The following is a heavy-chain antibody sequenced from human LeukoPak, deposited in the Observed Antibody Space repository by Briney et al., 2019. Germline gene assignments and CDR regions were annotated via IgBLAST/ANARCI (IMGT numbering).Heavy chain of an antibody. D-gene: IGHD3-22*01. CDR1: GFTFSSFG. CDR3: ARAPSEIGGYYPEYFRH. V-gene: IGHV3-74*01. CDR2: IKSDGST. J-gene: IGHJ1*01. Sequence: GGSLILSCAASGFTFSSFGMHWVRQAPGKGLVWVSRIKSDGSTNYADSVKGRFTISRDNAKNTVSLQMNSLRVEDTGVYYCARAPSEIGGYYPEYFRHWDQGTLVTVSS.